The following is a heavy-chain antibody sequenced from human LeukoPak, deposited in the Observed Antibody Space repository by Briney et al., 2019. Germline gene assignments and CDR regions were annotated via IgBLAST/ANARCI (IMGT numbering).Heavy chain of an antibody. D-gene: IGHD3-16*02. V-gene: IGHV4-39*07. CDR2: IYYSGST. CDR1: GGSISSSSYY. J-gene: IGHJ4*02. CDR3: ARSTLRLGELSLFFDY. Sequence: SETLSLTCTVSGGSISSSSYYWGWIRQPPGKGLEWIGSIYYSGSTYYNPSLKSRVTISVDTSKNQFSLKLSSVTAADTAVYYCARSTLRLGELSLFFDYWGQGTLVTVSS.